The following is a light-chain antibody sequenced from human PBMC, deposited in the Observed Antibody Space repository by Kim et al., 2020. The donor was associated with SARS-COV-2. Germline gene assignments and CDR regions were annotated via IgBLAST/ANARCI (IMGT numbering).Light chain of an antibody. Sequence: APGKTARITCGGKHIGSTSVPWYQQKPGLAPVLVIYYDSARPPGIPERFSGSNSGNTATLTSSRVEAGNEADYYCQVWDSSSDHPVFGGGTQLTVL. J-gene: IGLJ2*01. CDR1: HIGSTS. CDR3: QVWDSSSDHPV. CDR2: YDS. V-gene: IGLV3-21*04.